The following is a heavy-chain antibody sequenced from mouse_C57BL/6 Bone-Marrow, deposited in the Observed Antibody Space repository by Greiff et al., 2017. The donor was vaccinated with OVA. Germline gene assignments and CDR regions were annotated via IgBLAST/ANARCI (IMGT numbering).Heavy chain of an antibody. J-gene: IGHJ2*01. D-gene: IGHD1-1*01. CDR3: ASGFITTVVEGYFDY. CDR2: IYPGSGST. Sequence: QVQLQQPGAELVKPGASVKMSCKASGYTFTSYWITWVKQRPGQGLEWIGYIYPGSGSTNYNEKFKSKATLPVDTSSSTAYMQLSSLSSEDSAVYYCASGFITTVVEGYFDYWGQGTTLTVSS. CDR1: GYTFTSYW. V-gene: IGHV1-55*01.